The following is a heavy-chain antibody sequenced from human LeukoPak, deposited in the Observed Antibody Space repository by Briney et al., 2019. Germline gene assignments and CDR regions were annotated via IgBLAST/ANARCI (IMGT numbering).Heavy chain of an antibody. CDR3: ARGRLGSFVPQGFGMDV. CDR1: GGSISSYY. J-gene: IGHJ6*02. V-gene: IGHV4-59*01. CDR2: IYYSGST. D-gene: IGHD6-6*01. Sequence: SGTLSLTCTVSGGSISSYYWSWIRQPPGKGLEWIGYIYYSGSTNYNPSLKSRVTISVDTSKNQFSLKLSSVTAADTAVYYCARGRLGSFVPQGFGMDVWGQGTTVTVSS.